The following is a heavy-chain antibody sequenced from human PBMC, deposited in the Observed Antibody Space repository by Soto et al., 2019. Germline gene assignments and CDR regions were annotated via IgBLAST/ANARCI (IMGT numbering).Heavy chain of an antibody. Sequence: QVQLQEPGPGLVKPSQTLSLTCTVSGVSITSGDYYWSWIRQPPGKGLEWIGYISYGGSTYYNPSLKSRITMSADTSKNKLSLNLSSVTAADTALYYCAAGPPREQHFDYWGQGTLITVSS. CDR2: ISYGGST. V-gene: IGHV4-30-4*01. D-gene: IGHD1-26*01. J-gene: IGHJ4*02. CDR1: GVSITSGDYY. CDR3: AAGPPREQHFDY.